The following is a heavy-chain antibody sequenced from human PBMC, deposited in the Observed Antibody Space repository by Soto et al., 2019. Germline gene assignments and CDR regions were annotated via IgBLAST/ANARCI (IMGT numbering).Heavy chain of an antibody. CDR2: IYYSGST. CDR1: GGSISSSSYY. Sequence: SETLSLTCTVSGGSISSSSYYWGWIRQPPGKGLEWIGSIYYSGSTYYNPSLKSRVTISVDTSKNQFSLKLSSVTAADTAVYYCARQGGDYGDYWGGAFDIWGQGTMVTVSS. CDR3: ARQGGDYGDYWGGAFDI. D-gene: IGHD4-17*01. V-gene: IGHV4-39*01. J-gene: IGHJ3*02.